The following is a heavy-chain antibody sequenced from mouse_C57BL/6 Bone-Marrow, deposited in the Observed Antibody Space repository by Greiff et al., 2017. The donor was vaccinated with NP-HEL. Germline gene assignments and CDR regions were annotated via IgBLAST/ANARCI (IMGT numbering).Heavy chain of an antibody. V-gene: IGHV8-8*01. Sequence: ESGPGILQPSQTLSLTCSFSGFSLSTFGMGVGWIRQPSGKGLEWLAHIWWDDDKYYNPALKSRLTISKDTSKNQVFLKIANVDTADTATYYCARMVYYYGSSYGAYWGQGTLVTVSA. CDR1: GFSLSTFGMG. D-gene: IGHD1-1*01. CDR2: IWWDDDK. CDR3: ARMVYYYGSSYGAY. J-gene: IGHJ3*01.